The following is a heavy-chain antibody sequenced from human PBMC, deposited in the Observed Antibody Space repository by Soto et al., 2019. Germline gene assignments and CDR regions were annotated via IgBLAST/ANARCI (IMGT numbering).Heavy chain of an antibody. CDR3: AKDSTLYGMDV. CDR2: ISYDGSNK. J-gene: IGHJ6*02. CDR1: GFTFSSYG. Sequence: PGGSLRLSCAASGFTFSSYGMHWVRQAPGKGLEWVAVISYDGSNKYCADSVKGRFTISRDNSKNTLYLQMNSLRAEDTAVYYCAKDSTLYGMDVWGQGTTVTVSS. V-gene: IGHV3-30*18.